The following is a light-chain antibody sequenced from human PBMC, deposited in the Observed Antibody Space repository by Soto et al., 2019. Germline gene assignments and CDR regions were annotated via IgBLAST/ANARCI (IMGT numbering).Light chain of an antibody. J-gene: IGKJ5*01. V-gene: IGKV1-5*01. CDR1: QSISSY. CDR3: QQYNTYAT. CDR2: DAS. Sequence: DIQMTQSPSSLSASVGDRFTITCRASQSISSYLNWYQQKPGKAPKPLIYDASTLKTGVPSRFSGSGSGSEFNFTITGLQPDDFATYFCQQYNTYATFGQGTRLEIK.